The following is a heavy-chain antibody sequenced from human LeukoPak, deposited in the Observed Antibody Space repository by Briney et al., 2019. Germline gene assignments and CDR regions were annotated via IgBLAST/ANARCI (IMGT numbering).Heavy chain of an antibody. J-gene: IGHJ4*02. Sequence: GESLKISCKGSGYSFTSYWIGWVRQIPGKGLEWMGIIYPGDSDTRYRPSFQGQVTISADKSISTAYLQWSSRKASDTAMYYCARRMVRGVIITAFDYWGQGTLVTVSS. V-gene: IGHV5-51*01. CDR1: GYSFTSYW. CDR2: IYPGDSDT. D-gene: IGHD3-10*01. CDR3: ARRMVRGVIITAFDY.